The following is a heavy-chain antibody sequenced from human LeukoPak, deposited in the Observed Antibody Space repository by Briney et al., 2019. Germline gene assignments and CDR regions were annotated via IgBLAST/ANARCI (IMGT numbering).Heavy chain of an antibody. CDR2: ISYDGSDK. V-gene: IGHV3-30*18. J-gene: IGHJ4*02. Sequence: GGSLRLSCAASGFTFSSCGMHWVRQAPGKGLEWLAAISYDGSDKYFADSVKGRFTISRDNSKNTLYLQMNSLRAEDTAVYYCAKDRTSCFDYWGQGTLVTVSS. CDR1: GFTFSSCG. CDR3: AKDRTSCFDY. D-gene: IGHD2-2*01.